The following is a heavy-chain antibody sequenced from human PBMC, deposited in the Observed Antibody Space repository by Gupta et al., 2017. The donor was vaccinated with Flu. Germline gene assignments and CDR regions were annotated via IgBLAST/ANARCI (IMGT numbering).Heavy chain of an antibody. Sequence: QVQLVQSGAEVKAPGASVRISSRASGYTFTVYYLHWVRQAPGQGLEWMGIINPSGGSTSYTQKFQGRITMTRDTSTSTVYMELSSLRSEDTAKYYCARDIRYFYGMDVWGQGTTVTVSS. J-gene: IGHJ6*02. CDR2: INPSGGST. D-gene: IGHD2-21*01. CDR1: GYTFTVYY. CDR3: ARDIRYFYGMDV. V-gene: IGHV1-46*01.